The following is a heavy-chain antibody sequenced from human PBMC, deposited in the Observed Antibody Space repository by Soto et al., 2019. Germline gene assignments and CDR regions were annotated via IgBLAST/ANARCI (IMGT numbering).Heavy chain of an antibody. J-gene: IGHJ5*02. V-gene: IGHV4-38-2*01. CDR1: GYSISRGYY. Sequence: SETLSLTCSVSGYSISRGYYWGWIRQPPGKDLEWLGSVVHGGNTYDNPSLKSRVAISVDKSKNQFSLKLNSVTAADTAVYYCASVRQYCSGTSCYLDPCGQGTLVTVSS. D-gene: IGHD2-2*01. CDR3: ASVRQYCSGTSCYLDP. CDR2: VVHGGNT.